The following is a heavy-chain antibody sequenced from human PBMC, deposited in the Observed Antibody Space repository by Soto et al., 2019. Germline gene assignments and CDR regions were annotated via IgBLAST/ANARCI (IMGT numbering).Heavy chain of an antibody. CDR1: DGSISSGDYY. V-gene: IGHV4-31*03. Sequence: VQLQESGPGLVKPSQTLSLACTVSDGSISSGDYYWSWISQHPGKGLEWIGYIYNSGSTYYNPSLKSRVTISVDTSKNQFSLKLSSVTAADTAVYYCARWWSGSRQGFDPWGQGTLVTVSS. CDR2: IYNSGST. D-gene: IGHD3-3*01. CDR3: ARWWSGSRQGFDP. J-gene: IGHJ5*02.